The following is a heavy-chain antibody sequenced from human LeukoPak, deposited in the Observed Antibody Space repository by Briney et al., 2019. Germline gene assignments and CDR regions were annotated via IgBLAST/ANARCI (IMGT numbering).Heavy chain of an antibody. D-gene: IGHD3/OR15-3a*01. V-gene: IGHV4-34*01. J-gene: IGHJ4*02. CDR3: ARGRVFFD. CDR2: INNSGST. CDR1: GGSFSGYY. Sequence: PSETLSLTCAVYGGSFSGYYWNWIRQPPGKGLEWFGEINNSGSTNYNPSLKTRVTISRDTSKNQFSLKLSTVTAADTAVYYCARGRVFFDGGQGTLVTVSS.